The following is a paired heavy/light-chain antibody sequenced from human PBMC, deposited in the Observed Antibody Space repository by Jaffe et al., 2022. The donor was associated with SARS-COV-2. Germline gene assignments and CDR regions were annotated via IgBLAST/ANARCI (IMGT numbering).Heavy chain of an antibody. CDR2: ISGEGDTA. Sequence: VQLLESGGGLAQPGGSLRLSCTASGFTFSSSVISWVRQAPGKGLEWVSGISGEGDTASYADSVKGRFTFSRGNSRSTLYLQMDSLRADDAALYYCAKATRYCIGGVCYFRYFDYWGQGTLVTVSS. V-gene: IGHV3-23*01. CDR3: AKATRYCIGGVCYFRYFDY. D-gene: IGHD2-8*02. J-gene: IGHJ4*02. CDR1: GFTFSSSV.
Light chain of an antibody. J-gene: IGLJ2*01. CDR2: DVS. V-gene: IGLV2-8*01. CDR1: SSDVGGYDY. CDR3: SSYTGSNNFVV. Sequence: QSALSQPPSASGSPGQSVTISCTGTSSDVGGYDYVSWYQQHPGKAPKLMIYDVSKRPSGVPDRFSGSKSGNTASLTVSGLQTEDEADYYCSSYTGSNNFVVIGGGTKLTVL.